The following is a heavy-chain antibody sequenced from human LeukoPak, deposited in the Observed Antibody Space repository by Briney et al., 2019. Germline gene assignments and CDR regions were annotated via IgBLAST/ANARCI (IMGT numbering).Heavy chain of an antibody. J-gene: IGHJ5*02. CDR1: GGSVSSDSYY. CDR3: ASLYCTRTSCKVDP. CDR2: ISYRGNT. V-gene: IGHV4-61*01. D-gene: IGHD2-2*01. Sequence: SETLSLTCTVSGGSVSSDSYYWSWIRQPPGKGLEWIGYISYRGNTNYNPSLKSRVTISLDTSKNQFSLKLSSVTAADTAVYYCASLYCTRTSCKVDPWGQETLVTVSS.